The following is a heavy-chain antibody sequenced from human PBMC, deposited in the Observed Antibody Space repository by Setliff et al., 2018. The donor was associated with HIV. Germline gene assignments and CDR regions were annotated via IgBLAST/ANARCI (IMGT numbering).Heavy chain of an antibody. D-gene: IGHD3-10*01. CDR1: GGSISSHY. CDR3: ARGGIGDYYYYMDV. J-gene: IGHJ6*03. CDR2: IYYSGST. V-gene: IGHV4-59*11. Sequence: PSETLSLTCTVSGGSISSHYWSWIRQPPGKGLEWIGYIYYSGSTNYNPSLKSRVTISVDTSKNQFSLKLSSVTAADTAVYYCARGGIGDYYYYMDVWGKGTTVTVSS.